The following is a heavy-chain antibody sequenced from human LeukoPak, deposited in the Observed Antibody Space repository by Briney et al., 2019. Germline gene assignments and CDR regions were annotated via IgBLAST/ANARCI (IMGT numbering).Heavy chain of an antibody. CDR1: GFTFSSYW. V-gene: IGHV3-7*04. CDR3: ARDVRPDY. Sequence: GGSLRLSCAASGFTFSSYWMSWVRQAPGEGLEWVANIKQDGTEKYYMDSVKGRFSISRDNAKNSLYLQMNALRAEDTAVYYCARDVRPDYWGQGALVTVST. CDR2: IKQDGTEK. J-gene: IGHJ4*02. D-gene: IGHD6-6*01.